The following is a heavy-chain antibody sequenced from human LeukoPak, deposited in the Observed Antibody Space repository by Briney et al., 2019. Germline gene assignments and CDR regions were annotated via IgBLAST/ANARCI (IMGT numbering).Heavy chain of an antibody. V-gene: IGHV4-30-2*01. J-gene: IGHJ5*02. CDR2: IYHSGST. CDR1: GGSISSGGYS. Sequence: SQTLSLTCAVSGGSISSGGYSWSWIRQPPGKGLEWIGYIYHSGSTYYNPSLKSRVTISVDRSKNQFSLELSSVTAADTAVYYCARAYYYDSSGYYWDVNNWFDPWGQGTLVTVSS. D-gene: IGHD3-22*01. CDR3: ARAYYYDSSGYYWDVNNWFDP.